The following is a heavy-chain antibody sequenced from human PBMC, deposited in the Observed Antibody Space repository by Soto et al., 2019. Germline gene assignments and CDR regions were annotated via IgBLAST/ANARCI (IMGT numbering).Heavy chain of an antibody. CDR1: GGSFSGYY. CDR3: ARGDWPTQMDV. J-gene: IGHJ6*02. D-gene: IGHD2-21*01. V-gene: IGHV4-34*01. Sequence: SETLSLTCAVYGGSFSGYYGSWIRQPPGKGLEWIGEINHSGSTYYNPSLKSRVIISVDTSKNQFSLRLSSVTAADTAVYYCARGDWPTQMDVWGQGTTVTVSS. CDR2: INHSGST.